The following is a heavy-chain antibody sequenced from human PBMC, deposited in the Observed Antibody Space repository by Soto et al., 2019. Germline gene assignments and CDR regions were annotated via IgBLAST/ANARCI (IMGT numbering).Heavy chain of an antibody. V-gene: IGHV1-69*12. CDR3: ATTSRWLQFEGGFDY. CDR1: GGTFSSYA. CDR2: IIPIFGTA. D-gene: IGHD5-12*01. Sequence: QVQLVQSGAEVKKPGSSVKVSCKASGGTFSSYAISWVRQAPGQGLEWMGGIIPIFGTANYAQKFQGRVTITADESTSTAYMELSSLRYEDTAVYYCATTSRWLQFEGGFDYWGQGTLVTVSS. J-gene: IGHJ4*02.